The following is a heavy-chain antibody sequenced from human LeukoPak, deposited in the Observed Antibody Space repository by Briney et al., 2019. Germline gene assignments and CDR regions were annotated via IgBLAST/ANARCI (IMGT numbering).Heavy chain of an antibody. Sequence: SETLSLTCAVYGGSFSGYYWSWIRQPPGKGLEWIGEINHSGSTNYNPSLKSRVTISVDTSKNQFSLKLSSVTAADTAVYYCARNERYCSSTSCLDYWGQGTLVTVSS. CDR3: ARNERYCSSTSCLDY. V-gene: IGHV4-34*09. CDR2: INHSGST. CDR1: GGSFSGYY. J-gene: IGHJ4*02. D-gene: IGHD2-2*01.